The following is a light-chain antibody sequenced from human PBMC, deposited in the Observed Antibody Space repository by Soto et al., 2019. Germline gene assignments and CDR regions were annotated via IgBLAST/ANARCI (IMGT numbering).Light chain of an antibody. CDR1: SSDVGGYDY. CDR3: SSYTSSSTLGV. CDR2: EVT. Sequence: LTQPPSASGSPGQSVTISCTGTSSDVGGYDYVSWYQQHPGKAPKLMIYEVTKRPSGVPDRFSGSKSGNTASLTVSGLQAEDEADYYCSSYTSSSTLGVFGTGTKVTVL. V-gene: IGLV2-8*01. J-gene: IGLJ1*01.